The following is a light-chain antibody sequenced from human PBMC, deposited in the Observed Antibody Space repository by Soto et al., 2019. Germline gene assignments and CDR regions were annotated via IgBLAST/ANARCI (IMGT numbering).Light chain of an antibody. V-gene: IGLV2-23*02. J-gene: IGLJ2*01. CDR3: CSYATTTL. CDR1: SSDVGSYDL. CDR2: EVN. Sequence: SVLSQPSSVSGSTGQSITISCTGTSSDVGSYDLVSWYQQHPGNAPKLMIYEVNKRPSGVSNRFSGSKSGNTASLTISGLQAEDEADYYCCSYATTTLFGGGTKVTV.